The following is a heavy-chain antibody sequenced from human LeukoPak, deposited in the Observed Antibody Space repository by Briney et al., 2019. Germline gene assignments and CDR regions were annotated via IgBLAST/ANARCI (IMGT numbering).Heavy chain of an antibody. CDR2: ISSSSSYI. D-gene: IGHD4-17*01. Sequence: GGSLRLSCAASGFTFSSYRMNWVRQAPGKGLEWVSSISSSSSYIYYADSVKGRFTISRDNAKNSLYLQMNRLRAEDTAGCYCARAVNGDIDYWGQGTLVTVSS. J-gene: IGHJ4*02. CDR3: ARAVNGDIDY. V-gene: IGHV3-21*01. CDR1: GFTFSSYR.